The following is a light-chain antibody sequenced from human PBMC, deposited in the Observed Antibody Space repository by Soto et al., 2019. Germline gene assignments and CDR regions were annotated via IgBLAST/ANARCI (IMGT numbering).Light chain of an antibody. J-gene: IGKJ5*01. CDR3: QQTSSTPVT. V-gene: IGKV1-39*01. CDR1: QTITTY. CDR2: AAS. Sequence: DIQMTRFPSSRSPSVGKGATIPCRAGQTITTYLNWYQQKPGKAPKLLIYAASSLQSGVPSRFSGSGSGTLFTLTISSLQPEDFATYYCQQTSSTPVTFGQGTRLEI.